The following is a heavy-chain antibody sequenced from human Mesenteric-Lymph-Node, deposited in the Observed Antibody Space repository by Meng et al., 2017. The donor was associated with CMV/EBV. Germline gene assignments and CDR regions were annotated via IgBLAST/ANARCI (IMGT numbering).Heavy chain of an antibody. Sequence: ASVKVSCKASGYTFTSYGLSWVRQAPGQGLEWMGWISVHKGKANYAQKLQGRVTMTTDTSTSTAYMELRSLRSDDTAVYYCARDWYCSGGSCYPYYGMDVWGQGTTVTVSS. CDR2: ISVHKGKA. V-gene: IGHV1-18*01. D-gene: IGHD2-15*01. CDR3: ARDWYCSGGSCYPYYGMDV. CDR1: GYTFTSYG. J-gene: IGHJ6*02.